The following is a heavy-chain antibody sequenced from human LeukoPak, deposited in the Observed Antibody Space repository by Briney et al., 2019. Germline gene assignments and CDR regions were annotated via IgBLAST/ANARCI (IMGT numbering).Heavy chain of an antibody. D-gene: IGHD3-3*01. CDR3: AREKNYDFWSGYLDY. J-gene: IGHJ4*02. Sequence: SQTLSLTCTVSGGSISSGSYYWSWIRQPAGKGLECIGRIYTSGSTNYNPSLKSRVTISVDTSKNQFSLKLSSVTAADTAVYYCAREKNYDFWSGYLDYWGQGTLVTVSS. V-gene: IGHV4-61*02. CDR2: IYTSGST. CDR1: GGSISSGSYY.